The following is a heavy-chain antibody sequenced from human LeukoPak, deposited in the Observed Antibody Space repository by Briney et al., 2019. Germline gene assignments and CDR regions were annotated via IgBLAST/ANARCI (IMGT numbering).Heavy chain of an antibody. V-gene: IGHV1-3*03. D-gene: IGHD3-22*01. Sequence: ASVKVSCKASGYTFTSYAMHWVRQAPGQRLEWMGWINAGNGNTKYSQEFQGRVTITRDTSASTAYMELSSLRSEDMAVYYCARTPLYYDSSGYHYRGAFDIWGQGTMVTVSS. CDR1: GYTFTSYA. J-gene: IGHJ3*02. CDR3: ARTPLYYDSSGYHYRGAFDI. CDR2: INAGNGNT.